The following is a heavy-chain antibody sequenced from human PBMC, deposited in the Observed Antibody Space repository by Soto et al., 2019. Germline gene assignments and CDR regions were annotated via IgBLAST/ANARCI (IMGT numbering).Heavy chain of an antibody. D-gene: IGHD2-8*01. V-gene: IGHV3-74*01. Sequence: PGGSLRLSCAASGFTFSSYWMHWVRQAPGKGLVWVSRINSDGSSTSYADSVKGRCTISRDNAKNTLYLQMNSLRAEDTAVYYCARGIGCPTGVCYMDWGTNLDYWGQGTLVTVSP. CDR2: INSDGSST. CDR3: ARGIGCPTGVCYMDWGTNLDY. J-gene: IGHJ4*02. CDR1: GFTFSSYW.